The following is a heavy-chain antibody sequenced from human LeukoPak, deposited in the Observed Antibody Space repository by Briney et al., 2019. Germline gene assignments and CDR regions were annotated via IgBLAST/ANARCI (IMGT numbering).Heavy chain of an antibody. D-gene: IGHD5-12*01. J-gene: IGHJ4*02. V-gene: IGHV3-48*03. CDR2: ISSSGSTI. CDR1: GFTFSSYE. Sequence: GGSLRLSCAASGFTFSSYEMNWVRQAPGKGLEWVSYISSSGSTIYYADSVKGRFTISRDNAKNSLYLQINSLRAEDTAVYYCARVGLDRRGYSGYESFDYWGQGTLVTVSS. CDR3: ARVGLDRRGYSGYESFDY.